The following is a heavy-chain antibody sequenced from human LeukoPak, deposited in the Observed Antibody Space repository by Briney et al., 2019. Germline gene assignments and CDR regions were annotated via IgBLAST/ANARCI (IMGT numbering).Heavy chain of an antibody. V-gene: IGHV3-11*04. CDR3: ASSYGGDSGGNYYYYGMDV. CDR1: GFTFSDYY. Sequence: PGGSLRPSCATSGFTFSDYYMSWIRQAPGKGLEWVSYISGSGTTIYYADSVKGRFTISRDNAKNSLYLQMNSLRAEDTAVYYCASSYGGDSGGNYYYYGMDVWGQGTTVIVSS. J-gene: IGHJ6*02. D-gene: IGHD2-21*01. CDR2: ISGSGTTI.